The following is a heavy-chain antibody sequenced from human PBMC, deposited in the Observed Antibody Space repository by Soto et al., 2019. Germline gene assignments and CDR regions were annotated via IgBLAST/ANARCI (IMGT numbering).Heavy chain of an antibody. CDR3: ARDLSRSSSIAARLGYNWFDH. Sequence: XSVKVSCKDSVYTFTCYYMHWVRQAPGQGLEWMGWINPNSGGTNYAQKFQGRVTMTRDTSISTAYMELSRLRSDDTAVYYCARDLSRSSSIAARLGYNWFDHWGQGTLVTVSS. J-gene: IGHJ5*02. CDR2: INPNSGGT. V-gene: IGHV1-2*02. D-gene: IGHD6-6*01. CDR1: VYTFTCYY.